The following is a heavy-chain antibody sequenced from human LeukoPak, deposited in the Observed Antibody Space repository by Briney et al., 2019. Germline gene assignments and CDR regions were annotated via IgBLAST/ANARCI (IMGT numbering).Heavy chain of an antibody. CDR2: IYYSGST. V-gene: IGHV4-30-4*01. CDR1: GGSISSGDYY. CDR3: ARRGKVTSWTNFDY. J-gene: IGHJ4*02. Sequence: SETLSLSCTVSGGSISSGDYYWSWIRQPPGKGLEWIGYIYYSGSTYSNPSLKSRVTISVDTSKNHFFLKLSSVTAADTAVYYCARRGKVTSWTNFDYWGQGTLVTVSS. D-gene: IGHD4-11*01.